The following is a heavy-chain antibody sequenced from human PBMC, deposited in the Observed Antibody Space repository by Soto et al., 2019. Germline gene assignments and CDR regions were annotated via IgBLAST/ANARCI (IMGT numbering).Heavy chain of an antibody. Sequence: QVQLVESGGGLVKPGGSLRLSCAASGFTFSDYYMSWIRQAPGKGLEWVSYISSGGSTIYYADSVKGRFNISRDNAKNSLYLQMNSLRGEDTAVYYCARGGYCSSTSCNRGDYYYMDVWGKGTTVTVSS. CDR3: ARGGYCSSTSCNRGDYYYMDV. V-gene: IGHV3-11*01. CDR1: GFTFSDYY. CDR2: ISSGGSTI. J-gene: IGHJ6*03. D-gene: IGHD2-2*01.